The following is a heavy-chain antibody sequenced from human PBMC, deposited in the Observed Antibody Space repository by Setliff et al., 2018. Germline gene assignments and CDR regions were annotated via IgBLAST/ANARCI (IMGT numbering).Heavy chain of an antibody. V-gene: IGHV4-61*09. CDR3: ARLSGGPYSSGWYRAVGYMDV. D-gene: IGHD6-19*01. CDR2: FHTGGAT. Sequence: SETLSLTCSVSGGSISSGGFYWSWIRQSAGRGLEWIGHFHTGGATDYNLSLKSRVTISVDTSKNEFSLKLSSVTAADTAVYYCARLSGGPYSSGWYRAVGYMDVWGKGTTVTVSS. CDR1: GGSISSGGFY. J-gene: IGHJ6*03.